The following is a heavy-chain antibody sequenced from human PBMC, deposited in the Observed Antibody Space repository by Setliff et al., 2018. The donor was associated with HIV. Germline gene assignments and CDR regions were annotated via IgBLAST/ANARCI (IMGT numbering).Heavy chain of an antibody. CDR2: IYYSGST. Sequence: PSETLSLTCTVSGGSISSSSYYWGWIRRPPGKGLEWIGSIYYSGSTYYNPSLKSRVTISVDTSKNQFSLKLSSVTAADTAVYYCARRQQLWLLYAFDIWGQGAMVTVSS. CDR1: GGSISSSSYY. D-gene: IGHD5-18*01. J-gene: IGHJ3*02. CDR3: ARRQQLWLLYAFDI. V-gene: IGHV4-39*01.